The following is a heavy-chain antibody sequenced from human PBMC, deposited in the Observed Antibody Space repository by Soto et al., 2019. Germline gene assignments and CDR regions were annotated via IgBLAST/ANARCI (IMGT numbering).Heavy chain of an antibody. CDR1: GYSISTYW. V-gene: IGHV3-7*01. J-gene: IGHJ4*02. Sequence: GGSLRLSCAASGYSISTYWKSWGRQAPGKGLEWVANVKQDGSEEYYVDSVKGRFTISRDNAKNSLYLQMNSLRVEDTAVYYCAALDTAMVKSAGYWGQGTLLTVSS. CDR2: VKQDGSEE. D-gene: IGHD5-18*01. CDR3: AALDTAMVKSAGY.